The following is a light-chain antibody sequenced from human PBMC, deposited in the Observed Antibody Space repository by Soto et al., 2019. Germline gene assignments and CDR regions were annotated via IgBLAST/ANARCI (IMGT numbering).Light chain of an antibody. V-gene: IGKV3-15*01. J-gene: IGKJ1*01. CDR1: QSVATN. Sequence: EAVLTQSPATLSVSPGERATLSCRASQSVATNVAWYQQRPGQAPRLLIYGASKRAIGLPARFSGSGSGTECTLTITSLQSEDFAVYYCQQYNNWPQTFGQGTKVEIK. CDR3: QQYNNWPQT. CDR2: GAS.